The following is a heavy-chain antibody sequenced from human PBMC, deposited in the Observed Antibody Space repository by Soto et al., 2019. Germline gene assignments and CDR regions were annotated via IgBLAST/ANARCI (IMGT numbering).Heavy chain of an antibody. CDR1: GGSISSYY. CDR2: IYTSGST. V-gene: IGHV4-4*07. CDR3: ARDYSSSWYPLGAMERNWFDP. D-gene: IGHD6-13*01. Sequence: QVQLQESGPGLVKPSETLSLTCTVSGGSISSYYWSWIRQPAGKGLEWIGRIYTSGSTNYNPSLKSRVTMSLDTSKNQFSLKLSSVTAADTAVYYCARDYSSSWYPLGAMERNWFDPWGQGTLVTVSS. J-gene: IGHJ5*02.